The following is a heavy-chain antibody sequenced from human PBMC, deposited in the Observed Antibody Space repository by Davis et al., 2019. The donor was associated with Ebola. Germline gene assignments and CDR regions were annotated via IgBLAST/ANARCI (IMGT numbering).Heavy chain of an antibody. Sequence: ASVKVTCKAPAYTFISYDIIRVRHAPAQGLEWMGWIYPSSGGTNYAQKFQGRVTLTRDTSISTAYMELSRLTPDDTAVYYCASVTWSNHYDFDYWGQGTLVTVSS. D-gene: IGHD3-16*02. V-gene: IGHV1-2*02. J-gene: IGHJ4*02. CDR2: IYPSSGGT. CDR1: AYTFISYD. CDR3: ASVTWSNHYDFDY.